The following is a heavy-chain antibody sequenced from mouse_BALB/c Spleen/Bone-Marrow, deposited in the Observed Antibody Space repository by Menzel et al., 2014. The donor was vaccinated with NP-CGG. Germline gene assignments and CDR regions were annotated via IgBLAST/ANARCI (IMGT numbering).Heavy chain of an antibody. Sequence: VQLQQSGAELVKPGASVKLSCKASGYTFTSYWMHWVKQRPGQGLEWIGEINPSNGRTNYNEKFKSKATLTVDKSSSTAYMQLSSLTSEDSAVYYCARTYFDYWGQGSPLTGAS. V-gene: IGHV1S81*02. CDR1: GYTFTSYW. CDR3: ARTYFDY. CDR2: INPSNGRT. J-gene: IGHJ2*01.